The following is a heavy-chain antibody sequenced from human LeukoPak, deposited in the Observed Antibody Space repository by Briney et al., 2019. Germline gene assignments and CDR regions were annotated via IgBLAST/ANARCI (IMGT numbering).Heavy chain of an antibody. Sequence: SETLSLTCAVYGGSFSGSYWSWIRQPPGKGLEWIGEINHSGSTNYNPSLKSRVTISIDTSKNQFSLKLRSVTAADTAVYHCTRSPPPGATAYGVVDLWGQGTLVTVSS. D-gene: IGHD3-16*01. CDR3: TRSPPPGATAYGVVDL. J-gene: IGHJ4*02. CDR2: INHSGST. CDR1: GGSFSGSY. V-gene: IGHV4-34*01.